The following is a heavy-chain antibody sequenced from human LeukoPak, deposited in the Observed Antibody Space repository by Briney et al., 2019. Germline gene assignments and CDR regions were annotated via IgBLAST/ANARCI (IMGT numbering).Heavy chain of an antibody. J-gene: IGHJ6*04. CDR1: GFTFSSYA. Sequence: SGGSLRLSCAASGFTFSSYAMSWVRQAPGKGLEWVSGISGSGRTTYYADSVKGRFTISRDNSKNTLYLQMNSLRAEDTAVYYCAELGITMIGGVWGKGTTVTISS. D-gene: IGHD3-10*02. CDR2: ISGSGRTT. CDR3: AELGITMIGGV. V-gene: IGHV3-23*01.